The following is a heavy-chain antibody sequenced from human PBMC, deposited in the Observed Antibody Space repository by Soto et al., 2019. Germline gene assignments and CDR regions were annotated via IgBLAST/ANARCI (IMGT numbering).Heavy chain of an antibody. D-gene: IGHD1-26*01. CDR1: GGPISNSNW. V-gene: IGHV4-4*02. Sequence: QVQLQESGPGLVKPSGTLSLTCAVFGGPISNSNWWTWVRQPPGKGLDWIGEIFHSGSTNYNSSLMGRVTISVYKANNQFSLKLSSVTAADTAVYYCAHRPIVGAAIWGQGTLVTVSS. CDR2: IFHSGST. CDR3: AHRPIVGAAI. J-gene: IGHJ4*02.